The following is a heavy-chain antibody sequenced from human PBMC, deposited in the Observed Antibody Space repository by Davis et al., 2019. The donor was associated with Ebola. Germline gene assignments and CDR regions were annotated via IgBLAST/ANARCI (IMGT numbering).Heavy chain of an antibody. CDR3: ARGRVRRFDY. CDR1: GGSFSGYY. CDR2: INHSGST. Sequence: SQTLSLTCAVYGGSFSGYYWSWIRQPPGKGLEWIGEINHSGSTNYNPSLKSRVTISVDTSKNQFSLKLSSVTAADTAVYYCARGRVRRFDYWGQGTLVTVSS. V-gene: IGHV4-34*01. J-gene: IGHJ4*02.